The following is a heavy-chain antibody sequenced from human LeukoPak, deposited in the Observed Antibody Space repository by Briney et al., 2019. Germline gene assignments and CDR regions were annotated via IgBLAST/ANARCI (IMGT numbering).Heavy chain of an antibody. V-gene: IGHV3-11*06. Sequence: GGSLRLSCAASGFTFSDYYMSWIRQAPGKGLEWVSYISGSGSHTTYADSVRGRFTISRDNAKNSLSLQVNSLRADDTAVYYCARVGSTVAAGTPDYWGQEPWSPSPQ. J-gene: IGHJ4*01. CDR3: ARVGSTVAAGTPDY. CDR2: ISGSGSHT. D-gene: IGHD6-13*01. CDR1: GFTFSDYY.